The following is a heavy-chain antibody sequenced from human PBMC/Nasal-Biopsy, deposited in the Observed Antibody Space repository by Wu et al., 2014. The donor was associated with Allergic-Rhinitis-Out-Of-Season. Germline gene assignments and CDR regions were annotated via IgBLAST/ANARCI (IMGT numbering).Heavy chain of an antibody. Sequence: TLSLTCAVYGGSFSGYYWSWIRQPPGKGLEWIGEINHSGSTNYNPSLKSRVTISVDTSKNQFSLKLSSVTAADTAVYYCARGRSRDGIFGVVIMLRWFDPWGQGTLVTVSS. CDR2: INHSGST. J-gene: IGHJ5*02. CDR3: ARGRSRDGIFGVVIMLRWFDP. CDR1: GGSFSGYY. V-gene: IGHV4-34*01. D-gene: IGHD3-3*01.